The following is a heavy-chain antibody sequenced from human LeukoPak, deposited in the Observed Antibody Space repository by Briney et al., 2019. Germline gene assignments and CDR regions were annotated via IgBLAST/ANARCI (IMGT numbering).Heavy chain of an antibody. J-gene: IGHJ4*02. CDR1: GGSISSYY. Sequence: SETLSLTCTVPGGSISSYYWSWIRQPPGKGLEWIGYIYYSGSTNYNPSLKSRVTISVDTSKNQFSLKLSSVTAADTAVYYCARSPVAATLDYFDYWGQGTLVTVSS. V-gene: IGHV4-59*08. CDR3: ARSPVAATLDYFDY. D-gene: IGHD2-15*01. CDR2: IYYSGST.